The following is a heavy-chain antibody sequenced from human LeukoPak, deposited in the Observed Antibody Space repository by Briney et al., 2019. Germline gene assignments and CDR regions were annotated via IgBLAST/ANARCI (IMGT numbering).Heavy chain of an antibody. D-gene: IGHD6-19*01. CDR1: GFTFSSYW. CDR3: ARVPPIAVAGGSDY. Sequence: GGSLRLSCAASGFTFSSYWMSWVRQAPGKGLEWVANIKQDGSEKYYVDSVKGRFTISRDNAKNPLYLQMNSLRAEDTAVYYCARVPPIAVAGGSDYWGQGTLVTVTS. J-gene: IGHJ4*02. CDR2: IKQDGSEK. V-gene: IGHV3-7*01.